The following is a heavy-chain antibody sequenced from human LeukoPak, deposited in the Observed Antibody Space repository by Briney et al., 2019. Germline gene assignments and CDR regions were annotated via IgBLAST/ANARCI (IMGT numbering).Heavy chain of an antibody. CDR1: GGSFSGYY. CDR3: ARGTVQMGMGERYFDN. J-gene: IGHJ4*02. Sequence: KPSETLSLTCAVYGGSFSGYYWSWIRQPPGKGLEWIGEINHSGSTNYNPSLKSRVTISVDTSKNQFSLKLSSVTAADTAVYYCARGTVQMGMGERYFDNWGQGTLVTVSP. V-gene: IGHV4-34*01. CDR2: INHSGST. D-gene: IGHD1-1*01.